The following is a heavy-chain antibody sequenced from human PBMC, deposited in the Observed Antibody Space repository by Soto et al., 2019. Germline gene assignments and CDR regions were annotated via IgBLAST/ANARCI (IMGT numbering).Heavy chain of an antibody. CDR3: ARDGRPFLEWLPKYYYYGMDV. D-gene: IGHD3-3*02. J-gene: IGHJ6*02. V-gene: IGHV1-2*04. CDR2: INPNSGGT. Sequence: ASVKVSCKASGYTFTGYYMHWVRQAPGQGLEWMGWINPNSGGTNYAQKFQGWVTMTRDTSISTAYMELSRLRSDDTAVYYCARDGRPFLEWLPKYYYYGMDVWGQGTTVTVSS. CDR1: GYTFTGYY.